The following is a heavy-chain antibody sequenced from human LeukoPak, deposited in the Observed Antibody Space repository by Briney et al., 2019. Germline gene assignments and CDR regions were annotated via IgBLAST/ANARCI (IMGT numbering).Heavy chain of an antibody. CDR2: ISGSGGTT. D-gene: IGHD3-22*01. CDR1: GFTFSSYA. J-gene: IGHJ4*02. Sequence: GGSLRLSCAASGFTFSSYAMSWVRQAPGKGLEWVSAISGSGGTTYYADSVKGRFTISRDNSKNTLYLQMNSLRAEDTAVYYCANGFYDSSGYYCVEPLCYWGQGTLVTVSS. V-gene: IGHV3-23*01. CDR3: ANGFYDSSGYYCVEPLCY.